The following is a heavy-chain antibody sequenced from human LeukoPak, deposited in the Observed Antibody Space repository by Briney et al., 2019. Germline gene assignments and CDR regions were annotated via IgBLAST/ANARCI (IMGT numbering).Heavy chain of an antibody. CDR3: ARSKADSSGYYYFDY. CDR2: MYSSGST. Sequence: PSETLSLTCTVSGGSISSSNYYWGWIRQPPGKGLEWIGSMYSSGSTYYNPSLKSRLTIPVDTSKNQFSLKLSSVTAADTAVYYCARSKADSSGYYYFDYWGQGTLVTVSP. D-gene: IGHD3-22*01. CDR1: GGSISSSNYY. J-gene: IGHJ4*02. V-gene: IGHV4-39*01.